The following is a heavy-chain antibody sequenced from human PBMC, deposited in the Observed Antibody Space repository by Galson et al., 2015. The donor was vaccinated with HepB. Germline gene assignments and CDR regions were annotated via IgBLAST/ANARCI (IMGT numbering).Heavy chain of an antibody. V-gene: IGHV3-30*09. CDR1: GFIFSSYA. CDR2: ISYDGTNK. J-gene: IGHJ4*02. CDR3: AREGEYFFDY. Sequence: SLRLSCAASGFIFSSYALHWVRQAPGKGLEWVAYISYDGTNKHYADSVKGRFAISRDKSKNTLYLHMNSQREEDTAVYYCAREGEYFFDYWGQGTLVTASS.